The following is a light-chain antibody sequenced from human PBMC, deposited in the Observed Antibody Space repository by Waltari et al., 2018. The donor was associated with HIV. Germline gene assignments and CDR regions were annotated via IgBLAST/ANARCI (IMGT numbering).Light chain of an antibody. Sequence: QSVLTQPPSASGAPGQRVTISCSGSTPNIGSSNVNWYQQFSRAAPKLLIYADAQRPSGVPGRFSCSKSGTSASLVISGLQSEDEADYYCSTWDERLNGVVFGGGTRLTVV. CDR3: STWDERLNGVV. CDR1: TPNIGSSN. V-gene: IGLV1-44*01. CDR2: ADA. J-gene: IGLJ2*01.